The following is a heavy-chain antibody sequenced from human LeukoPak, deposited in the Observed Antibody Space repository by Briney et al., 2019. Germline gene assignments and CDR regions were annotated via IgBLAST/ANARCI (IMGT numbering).Heavy chain of an antibody. Sequence: GGSLRLSCAASGFTFSNYWMSWVRQAPGKGLEWVANIKEDGTEKYYVDSVKGRFTISGDNAKNSLDLQMNSLRADDTAVYYCARDQGYRYGSTYRSTVFDYWGQGTLVTVSS. J-gene: IGHJ4*02. D-gene: IGHD5-18*01. V-gene: IGHV3-7*01. CDR3: ARDQGYRYGSTYRSTVFDY. CDR2: IKEDGTEK. CDR1: GFTFSNYW.